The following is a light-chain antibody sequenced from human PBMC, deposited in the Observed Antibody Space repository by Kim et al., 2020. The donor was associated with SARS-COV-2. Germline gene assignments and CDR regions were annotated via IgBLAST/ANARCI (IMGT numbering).Light chain of an antibody. CDR2: KAS. J-gene: IGKJ1*01. CDR1: QSISGW. CDR3: QQYNSYPWT. Sequence: DIQMTQSPSTLSASVDRVTITCRASQSISGWLAWYQQKPGKAPKLLIYKASSLESGVPSRFSGSGSGTEFTLTVSSLQPDDFATYYCQQYNSYPWTFGQGTKVDIK. V-gene: IGKV1-5*03.